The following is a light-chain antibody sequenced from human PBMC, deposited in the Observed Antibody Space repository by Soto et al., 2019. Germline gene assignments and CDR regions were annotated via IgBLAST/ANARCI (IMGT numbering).Light chain of an antibody. CDR1: NSDIGAYDY. J-gene: IGLJ2*01. CDR3: GSYASAPLI. Sequence: QSVLTQPASVSGSPGQSITISCTGSNSDIGAYDYVSWYQQHPGKPPTLLIYEVTFRPSGVPNRFSGSKSGNTATLTISGLLTADEADYYCGSYASAPLIFGGGTKLTVL. CDR2: EVT. V-gene: IGLV2-14*01.